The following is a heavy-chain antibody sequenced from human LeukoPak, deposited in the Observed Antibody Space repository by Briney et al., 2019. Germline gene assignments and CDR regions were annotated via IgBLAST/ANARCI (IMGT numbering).Heavy chain of an antibody. D-gene: IGHD5-24*01. J-gene: IGHJ3*02. CDR3: AREGRDGYNYGI. V-gene: IGHV4-4*02. CDR1: GGSISSGNW. Sequence: SETLSLTCAVSGGSISSGNWWSWVRQPPGKGLEWIGEIYHSGSTNYNPSLKSRVTISVDNSKNQFSLKLSSVTAADTAVYYCAREGRDGYNYGIWGQGTMVTVSS. CDR2: IYHSGST.